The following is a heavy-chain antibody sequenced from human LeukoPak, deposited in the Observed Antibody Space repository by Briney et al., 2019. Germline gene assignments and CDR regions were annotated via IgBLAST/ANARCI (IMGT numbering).Heavy chain of an antibody. CDR1: GFTFIDYA. CDR3: IRSNITFHPLQYYVAF. Sequence: GGSLRLSCAASGFTFIDYAMSGVRQAPGKGLEWVSGLSVNGDITYYADSVRGRFTIARDNSRATLSLQLHSLRAEDTAIYYCIRSNITFHPLQYYVAFCGRGTQVTVSS. D-gene: IGHD2/OR15-2a*01. V-gene: IGHV3-23*01. CDR2: LSVNGDIT. J-gene: IGHJ4*02.